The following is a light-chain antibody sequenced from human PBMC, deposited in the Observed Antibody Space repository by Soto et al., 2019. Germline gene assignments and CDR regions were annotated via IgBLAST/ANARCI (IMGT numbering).Light chain of an antibody. CDR3: QQYGSSGT. V-gene: IGKV3-20*01. CDR1: RSLSSDY. J-gene: IGKJ1*01. CDR2: DTS. Sequence: IVLMQSPDTLSLSPGERATLSCRASRSLSSDYLAWYQQKPGQAPRLLIYDTSNRATGIPARFSGSGSGTDFTLTISRLEPEDFAVYYCQQYGSSGTFGQGTKVDIK.